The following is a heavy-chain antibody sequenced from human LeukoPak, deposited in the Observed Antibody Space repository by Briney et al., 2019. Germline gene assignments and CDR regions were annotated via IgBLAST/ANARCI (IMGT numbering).Heavy chain of an antibody. V-gene: IGHV5-51*01. CDR1: GYRFTSYW. D-gene: IGHD3-22*01. Sequence: GESLKISCKGSGYRFTSYWIGWVRQMPGKGLEWMGIINPGDSDTRYSPSFQGQVTISADKSISTAYLQWSSLKASDTAMYYCARHTYYYDSSGSPGGDYWGQGTLVTVSS. CDR3: ARHTYYYDSSGSPGGDY. CDR2: INPGDSDT. J-gene: IGHJ4*02.